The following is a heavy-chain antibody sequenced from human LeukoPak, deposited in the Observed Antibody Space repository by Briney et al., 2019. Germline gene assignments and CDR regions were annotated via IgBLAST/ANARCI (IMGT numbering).Heavy chain of an antibody. D-gene: IGHD6-13*01. CDR2: ISSSSRYI. CDR1: GFTLSNAW. J-gene: IGHJ4*02. CDR3: ARVAEAAAFDY. V-gene: IGHV3-21*01. Sequence: GGSLRLSCAASGFTLSNAWMTWVRQAPGKGLEWVSSISSSSRYIYYADSMKGRFTISRDNAKNSLFLQMNSLRAEDTAVYYCARVAEAAAFDYWGQGTLVTVSS.